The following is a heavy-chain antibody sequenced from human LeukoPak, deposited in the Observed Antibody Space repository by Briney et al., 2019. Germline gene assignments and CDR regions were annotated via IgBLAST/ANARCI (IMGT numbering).Heavy chain of an antibody. D-gene: IGHD6-13*01. CDR2: ISCDGSFK. J-gene: IGHJ4*02. CDR3: AKDQSSNYFDY. Sequence: AGGSLRLSCAASGFTFSKYGMYWVGQDPGKGVEWVEVISCDGSFKDYGDYVKGRFTISIDNSKNTVHLQMTSLRTEDTAVYYCAKDQSSNYFDYWGQGTLVTVSS. CDR1: GFTFSKYG. V-gene: IGHV3-30*18.